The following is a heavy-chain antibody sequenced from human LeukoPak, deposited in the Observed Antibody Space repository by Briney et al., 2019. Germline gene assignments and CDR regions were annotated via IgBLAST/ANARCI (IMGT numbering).Heavy chain of an antibody. J-gene: IGHJ5*02. CDR3: ARSLGYNWFDP. CDR1: GGSISSYY. CDR2: IYYSGST. V-gene: IGHV4-59*01. D-gene: IGHD3-16*01. Sequence: SETLSLTCTVSGGSISSYYWSWIRQPPGKGLEWIGYIYYSGSTNYNPSLKSRVTISVDTSKNQFSLKLSSVTAADTAVYYCARSLGYNWFDPWGQGTLVTVSS.